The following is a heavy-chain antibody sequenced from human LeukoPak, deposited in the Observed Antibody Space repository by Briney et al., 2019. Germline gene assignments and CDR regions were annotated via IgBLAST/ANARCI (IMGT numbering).Heavy chain of an antibody. Sequence: ASVKVSCKASGYTFTAYYMHWVRQAARQGLEWMGWISPNSGGTNYAQKFQGRVTMTRDTSSTTAFMELSDLRSDDTAVYYCLRGVTVSGIGFFDPWGQGTLVTVSS. CDR1: GYTFTAYY. CDR2: ISPNSGGT. V-gene: IGHV1-2*02. D-gene: IGHD6-19*01. CDR3: LRGVTVSGIGFFDP. J-gene: IGHJ5*02.